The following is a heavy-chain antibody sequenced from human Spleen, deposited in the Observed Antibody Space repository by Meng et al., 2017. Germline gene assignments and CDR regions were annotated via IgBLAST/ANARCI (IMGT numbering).Heavy chain of an antibody. Sequence: GGSLRLSCAASGFSFTDAWMSWVRQAPGKGLEWVGHIKSNVTGGTSDYSTPVSGRFTISRDDSKNTLYLQMNSLKIEDTAVYYCAWDDRAKFDYWGQGTLVTVSS. CDR2: IKSNVTGGTS. CDR1: GFSFTDAW. V-gene: IGHV3-15*01. J-gene: IGHJ4*02. D-gene: IGHD3-9*01. CDR3: AWDDRAKFDY.